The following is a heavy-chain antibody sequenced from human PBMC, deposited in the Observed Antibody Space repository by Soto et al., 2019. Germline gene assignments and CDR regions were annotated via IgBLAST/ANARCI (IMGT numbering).Heavy chain of an antibody. J-gene: IGHJ1*01. CDR2: IIPIFGTA. CDR1: GGTFSSYA. Sequence: QVQLVQSGAEVKKPGSSVKVSCKASGGTFSSYAISWVRQAPGQGLEWMGGIIPIFGTANYAQKFQGRVTITADESTSTAYMEMSSLRSEDTAVYYCARDGAYDSSGYYSVNPDEYFQHWGQGTLVTVSS. D-gene: IGHD3-22*01. CDR3: ARDGAYDSSGYYSVNPDEYFQH. V-gene: IGHV1-69*01.